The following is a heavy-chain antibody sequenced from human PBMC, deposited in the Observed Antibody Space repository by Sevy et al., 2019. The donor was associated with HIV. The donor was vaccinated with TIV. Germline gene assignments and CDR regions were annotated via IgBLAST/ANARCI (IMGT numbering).Heavy chain of an antibody. J-gene: IGHJ4*02. V-gene: IGHV3-23*01. CDR2: ISASGGST. Sequence: GGSLRLSCAASGITLSSYAMSWVRQAPGKGLDWVSAISASGGSTYYADSVKGRFTISRDKSMNTLYLQMNSLRAEDTAVYYCAKDLYGDYSWGFDYWGQRTLVTVSS. CDR3: AKDLYGDYSWGFDY. D-gene: IGHD4-17*01. CDR1: GITLSSYA.